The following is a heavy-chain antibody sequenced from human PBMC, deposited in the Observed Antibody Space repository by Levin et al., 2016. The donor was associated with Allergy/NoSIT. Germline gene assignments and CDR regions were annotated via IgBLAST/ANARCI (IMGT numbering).Heavy chain of an antibody. CDR3: AREFWWELPSFDY. V-gene: IGHV1-2*02. CDR2: INPNSGGT. Sequence: ASVKVSCKASGYTFTGQYIHWVRQAPGQGLEWMGWINPNSGGTNYAQKFQGRVTMTRDTSISTAYMQLSRLKSDDTAVYYCAREFWWELPSFDYWGQGSLVTVSS. D-gene: IGHD1-26*01. CDR1: GYTFTGQY. J-gene: IGHJ4*02.